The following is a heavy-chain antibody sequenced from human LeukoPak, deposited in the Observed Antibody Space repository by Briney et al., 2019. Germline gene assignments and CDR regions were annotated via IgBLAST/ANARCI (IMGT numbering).Heavy chain of an antibody. CDR3: AGHSSSSPTFDY. D-gene: IGHD6-13*01. Sequence: SETLSLTCTVSGGSISSYYWSWIRQPPGKGLEWIGYIYTSGSTNYNPSLKSRDTISVDTSKNQFSLKLSSVTAADTAVYYCAGHSSSSPTFDYWGQGTLVTVSS. J-gene: IGHJ4*02. CDR1: GGSISSYY. CDR2: IYTSGST. V-gene: IGHV4-4*09.